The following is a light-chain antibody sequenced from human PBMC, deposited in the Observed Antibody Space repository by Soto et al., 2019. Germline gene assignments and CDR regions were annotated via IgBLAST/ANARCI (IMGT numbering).Light chain of an antibody. J-gene: IGKJ1*01. V-gene: IGKV3-20*01. Sequence: EIVLTPSPGTLSLSPGERATLSCRASQSVSSNYLAWYQQKPGQAPKLLIYGASSGATGIPDRFSGSGSGTDFTLTISSLQPDDFATYYCQHYNSYSEAFGQGTKVDIK. CDR1: QSVSSNY. CDR3: QHYNSYSEA. CDR2: GAS.